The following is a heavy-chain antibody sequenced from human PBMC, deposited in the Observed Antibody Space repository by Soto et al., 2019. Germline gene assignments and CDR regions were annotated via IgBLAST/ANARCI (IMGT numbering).Heavy chain of an antibody. D-gene: IGHD3-22*01. CDR2: ISPNGNNQ. V-gene: IGHV3-30-3*01. CDR1: GFRFSVYA. J-gene: IGHJ4*02. CDR3: ASGAAFYYDTSRY. Sequence: QVELVESGGGVVQSGGSLRLSCAAHGFRFSVYALHWLRQAPGEGLEWVAVISPNGNNQYYADSVKGRFTISRDTSKSTLSLQMTSLRPEDTAVYYCASGAAFYYDTSRYWGQGTLVTVSS.